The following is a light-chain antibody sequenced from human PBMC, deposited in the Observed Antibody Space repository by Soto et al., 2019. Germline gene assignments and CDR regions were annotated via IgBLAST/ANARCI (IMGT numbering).Light chain of an antibody. V-gene: IGKV1-5*01. CDR2: DAS. CDR1: QSISSW. CDR3: LQNNSYWA. J-gene: IGKJ1*01. Sequence: DIQMTQSPSTLSASVGDRVTITCRASQSISSWLAWYQQKPGKAPKLLIYDASSLESGVPSRFSGSGSGTEFTLTISSLQPDDFATYYYLQNNSYWAFGQGTKV.